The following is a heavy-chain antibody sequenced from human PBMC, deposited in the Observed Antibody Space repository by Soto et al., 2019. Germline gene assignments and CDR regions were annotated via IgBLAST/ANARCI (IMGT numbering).Heavy chain of an antibody. CDR1: GGSISSYY. CDR2: IYYSGST. J-gene: IGHJ4*02. CDR3: ARRYGYCFDY. Sequence: SETLSLTCTVSGGSISSYYWSWIRQPPGKGLEWIGYIYYSGSTNYNPSLKSRVTISVDTSKNQFSLKLSSVTAADTAVYYCARRYGYCFDYWGQGTLVTXSS. V-gene: IGHV4-59*08. D-gene: IGHD2-2*03.